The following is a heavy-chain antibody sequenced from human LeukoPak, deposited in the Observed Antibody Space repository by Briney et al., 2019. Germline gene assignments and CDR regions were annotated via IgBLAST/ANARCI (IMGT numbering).Heavy chain of an antibody. J-gene: IGHJ3*02. Sequence: GAPLQISCKGAGYSFTNYWNGFVRQMAGKGVEWMWISYTGGSDSSYSPSFRGLVTISANKNICTSHLLWSSLKAAATAMYYCASIYRGGDAFDIWGQGTMVTVSS. D-gene: IGHD2-2*02. CDR1: GYSFTNYW. CDR3: ASIYRGGDAFDI. V-gene: IGHV5-51*01. CDR2: SYTGGSDS.